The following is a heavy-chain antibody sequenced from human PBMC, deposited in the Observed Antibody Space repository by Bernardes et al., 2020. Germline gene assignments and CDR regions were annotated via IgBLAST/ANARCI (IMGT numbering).Heavy chain of an antibody. V-gene: IGHV3-7*01. J-gene: IGHJ6*03. Sequence: LRLSCAASGFTFRSYWMSWVRQAPGKGLEWVANIKQDGSEKYYVDSVKGRFTISRDNAKNSLYLQMNSLRAEDTAMYYCARDGHYSSSWYYYYMDVWGKGTTVTVSS. CDR3: ARDGHYSSSWYYYYMDV. CDR1: GFTFRSYW. D-gene: IGHD6-13*01. CDR2: IKQDGSEK.